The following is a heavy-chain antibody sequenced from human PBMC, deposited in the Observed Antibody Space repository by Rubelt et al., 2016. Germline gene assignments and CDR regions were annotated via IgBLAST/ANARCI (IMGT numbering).Heavy chain of an antibody. CDR2: IYYNGNT. V-gene: IGHV4-31*03. Sequence: QVQLQESGPGLVKPSQTLSLTCTVSGGSISSGAYYWSWIRQHPGKGLEWIGYIYYNGNTYYNPSLKSRVSISIDTSKNQYSLKLTSVTAAETAVYYCARDGGNQNWFDPWGQGTLVTVSS. CDR3: ARDGGNQNWFDP. J-gene: IGHJ5*02. CDR1: GGSISSGAYY. D-gene: IGHD1-14*01.